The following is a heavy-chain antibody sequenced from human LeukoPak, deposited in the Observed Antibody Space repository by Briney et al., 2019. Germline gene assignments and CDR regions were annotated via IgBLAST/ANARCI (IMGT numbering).Heavy chain of an antibody. J-gene: IGHJ5*02. V-gene: IGHV4-61*01. Sequence: SETLSLTCTVSGSSISSVSNDYWTWIRQSPGKGLEWIGYIYFTGNTNYNPSLRSRVTISVDTSKNQFSLKLSSVTAADTAVYYCARNYGSGRSFFDPWGQGTLVTVSS. D-gene: IGHD3-10*01. CDR2: IYFTGNT. CDR3: ARNYGSGRSFFDP. CDR1: GSSISSVSNDY.